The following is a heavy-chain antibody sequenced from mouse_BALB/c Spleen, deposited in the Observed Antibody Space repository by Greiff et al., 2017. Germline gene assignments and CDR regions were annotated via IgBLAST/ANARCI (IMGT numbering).Heavy chain of an antibody. CDR1: GFTFTDYY. CDR3: ARVFMGFFDY. D-gene: IGHD1-2*01. J-gene: IGHJ2*01. CDR2: IRNKANGYTT. Sequence: EVKVEESGGGLVQPGGSLRLSCATSGFTFTDYYMSWVRQPPGKALEWLGFIRNKANGYTTEYSASVKGRFTISRDNSQSILYLQMNTLRAEDSATYYCARVFMGFFDYWGQGTTLTVSS. V-gene: IGHV7-3*02.